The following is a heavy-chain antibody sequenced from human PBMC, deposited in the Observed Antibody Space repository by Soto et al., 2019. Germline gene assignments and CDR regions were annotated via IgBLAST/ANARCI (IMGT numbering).Heavy chain of an antibody. CDR1: GFTFSSYE. D-gene: IGHD3-3*01. CDR3: ATSRVPPYYDFWSGYWGGFDY. J-gene: IGHJ4*02. V-gene: IGHV3-48*03. CDR2: ISSSGSTI. Sequence: GGSLRLSCAASGFTFSSYEMNWVRQAPGKGLEWVSYISSSGSTIYYADSVKGRFTISRDNAKNSLYLQMNSLRAEDTAVYYCATSRVPPYYDFWSGYWGGFDYWGQGTLVTVS.